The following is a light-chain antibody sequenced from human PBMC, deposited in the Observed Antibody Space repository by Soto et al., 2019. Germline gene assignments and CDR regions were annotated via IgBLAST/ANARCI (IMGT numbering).Light chain of an antibody. CDR2: GAS. CDR1: QSVRSN. Sequence: ETVMTQSPATMSVSPGASAPLSGRASQSVRSNLAWYQQKPGQATRLLIYGASSRATGIPDRFSGSGSGADFTLTISRLEPEDFAVYYCKKHGSSPITVGHGKRLAIK. J-gene: IGKJ5*01. CDR3: KKHGSSPIT. V-gene: IGKV3-20*01.